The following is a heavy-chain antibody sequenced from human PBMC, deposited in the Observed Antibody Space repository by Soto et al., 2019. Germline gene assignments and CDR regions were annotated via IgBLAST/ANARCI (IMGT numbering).Heavy chain of an antibody. CDR2: ISGSGGST. CDR1: GFTFSSYA. D-gene: IGHD6-19*01. CDR3: AKQAGYSSDPFDY. V-gene: IGHV3-23*01. J-gene: IGHJ4*02. Sequence: PGGSLRLSCAASGFTFSSYAMSWVRQAPGKGLEWVSAISGSGGSTYYADSVKGRFTISRDNSKNTLYLQINSLRVEDTAVYYCAKQAGYSSDPFDYWGQGTLVTVSS.